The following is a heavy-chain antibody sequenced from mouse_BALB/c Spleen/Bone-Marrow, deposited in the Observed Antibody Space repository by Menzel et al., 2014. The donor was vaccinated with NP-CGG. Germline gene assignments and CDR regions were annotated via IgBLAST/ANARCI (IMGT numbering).Heavy chain of an antibody. J-gene: IGHJ3*01. V-gene: IGHV5-17*02. Sequence: VQLQQSRGGLVLPGGSRKLSCAASGFTFSSFGMHWVRRAPEKGLEWVAYISSGSSTIYYADTVKGRSTISRDNPKNTLFLQMTSLRSEDTAMYYCAIRAYWGQGTLVTVSA. D-gene: IGHD3-2*02. CDR1: GFTFSSFG. CDR2: ISSGSSTI. CDR3: AIRAY.